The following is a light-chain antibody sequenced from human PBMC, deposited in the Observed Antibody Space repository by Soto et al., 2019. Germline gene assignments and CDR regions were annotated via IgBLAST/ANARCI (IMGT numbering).Light chain of an antibody. CDR2: DAS. Sequence: DILLTPSPSTLSASVGDRVTITCRASQSVDSRLAWYQQKPGKAPKLLVYDASTLETGVPSRFSGSGSGAEFTLTITGLQPEDIATYSCQHYDSFWSFGQGTKVDIK. J-gene: IGKJ1*01. CDR3: QHYDSFWS. CDR1: QSVDSR. V-gene: IGKV1-5*01.